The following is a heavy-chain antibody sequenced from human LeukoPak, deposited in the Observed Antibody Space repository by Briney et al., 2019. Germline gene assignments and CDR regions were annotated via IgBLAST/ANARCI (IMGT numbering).Heavy chain of an antibody. CDR2: SNGDGSGI. J-gene: IGHJ4*02. CDR1: GFTFSTYW. Sequence: PGGSLRLSCAASGFTFSTYWMHWVRQAPGKGLVWVSRSNGDGSGIFYADSVKGRFTVSRDNARKTLFLQMNSLRAEDTAVYYCAREVYSTTYYSLDDWGRGTLDTVSS. V-gene: IGHV3-74*01. CDR3: AREVYSTTYYSLDD. D-gene: IGHD6-13*01.